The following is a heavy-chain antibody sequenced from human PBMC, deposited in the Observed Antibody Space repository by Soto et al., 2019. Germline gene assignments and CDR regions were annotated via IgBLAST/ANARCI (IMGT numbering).Heavy chain of an antibody. D-gene: IGHD1-20*01. CDR3: AKVGNNWNPGYGMDV. CDR1: GFTFSSYA. Sequence: PGGSLRLSCAASGFTFSSYAIHWGRQAPGKGLEWVAVISYDGSNKYYADSVKGRFTISRDNSKNTLYLQMNSLRAEDTAVYYCAKVGNNWNPGYGMDVWGQGTTVTVSS. J-gene: IGHJ6*02. V-gene: IGHV3-30-3*01. CDR2: ISYDGSNK.